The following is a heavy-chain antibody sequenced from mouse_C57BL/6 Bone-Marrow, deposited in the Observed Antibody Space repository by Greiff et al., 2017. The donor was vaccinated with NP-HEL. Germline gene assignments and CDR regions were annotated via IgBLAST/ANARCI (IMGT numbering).Heavy chain of an antibody. CDR2: INYDGSST. Sequence: EVHLVESEGGLVQPGSSMKLSCTASGFTFSDYYMAWVRQVPEKGLEWVANINYDGSSTYYLDSLKSRFIISRDNAKNILYLQMSSLKSEDTATYYCARGPNYDSYYYAMDYWGQGTSVTVSS. CDR3: ARGPNYDSYYYAMDY. V-gene: IGHV5-16*01. CDR1: GFTFSDYY. D-gene: IGHD2-4*01. J-gene: IGHJ4*01.